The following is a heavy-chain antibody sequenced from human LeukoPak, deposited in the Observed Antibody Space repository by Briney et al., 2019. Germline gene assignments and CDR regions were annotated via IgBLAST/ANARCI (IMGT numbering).Heavy chain of an antibody. J-gene: IGHJ4*02. CDR2: INPNSGGT. D-gene: IGHD5-24*01. V-gene: IGHV1-2*02. CDR1: GYTFTGYY. Sequence: ASVKVSCKASGYTFTGYYMHWVRQAPGQGLEWMGWINPNSGGTNYAQKLQGRVTMTTDTSTSTAYMELRSLRSDDTAVYYCAREGITDDGYPTGFFDYWGQGTLVTVSS. CDR3: AREGITDDGYPTGFFDY.